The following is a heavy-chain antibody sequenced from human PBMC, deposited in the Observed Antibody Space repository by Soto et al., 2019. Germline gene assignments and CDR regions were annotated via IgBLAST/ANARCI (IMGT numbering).Heavy chain of an antibody. CDR2: ISYDGSNK. D-gene: IGHD3-22*01. V-gene: IGHV3-30-3*01. CDR1: GFTFSSYA. Sequence: QVQLVESGGGVVQPGRSLRLSCAASGFTFSSYAMHWVRQAPGKGLEWVAVISYDGSNKYYADSVKGRFTISRDNSKNTLYLQMNSLRAEDTAVYYCARDREIVVVITKYSLDYWGQGTLVTVSS. J-gene: IGHJ4*02. CDR3: ARDREIVVVITKYSLDY.